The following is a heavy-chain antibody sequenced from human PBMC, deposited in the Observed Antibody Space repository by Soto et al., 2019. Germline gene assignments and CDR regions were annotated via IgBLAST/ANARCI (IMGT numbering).Heavy chain of an antibody. Sequence: PGGSLRLSCAASGFSVTASDVSWIRQRPGKGLEWLSVLLGGGKIYSADSARGRFSISRDTSKNTLYLQIDSLTVEDTAVFYCVAPSNPRVPDYCVQGTLVTVSS. CDR1: GFSVTASD. CDR3: VAPSNPRVPDY. J-gene: IGHJ4*02. CDR2: LLGGGKI. V-gene: IGHV3-53*03.